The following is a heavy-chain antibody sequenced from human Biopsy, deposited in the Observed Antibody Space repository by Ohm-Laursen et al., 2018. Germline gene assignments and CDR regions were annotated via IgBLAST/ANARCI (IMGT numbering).Heavy chain of an antibody. D-gene: IGHD2-15*01. J-gene: IGHJ4*02. CDR1: GYTFILYH. Sequence: SVKVSCKASGYTFILYHIHWVRQAPGQGLEWMGWIDPDGGRTSFGQNFQGRVTMTSDTSTGTAYLELTRLRSDDTAVYYCARDPYCSGGNCYSPLDHWGQGTLVTVSA. V-gene: IGHV1-2*02. CDR3: ARDPYCSGGNCYSPLDH. CDR2: IDPDGGRT.